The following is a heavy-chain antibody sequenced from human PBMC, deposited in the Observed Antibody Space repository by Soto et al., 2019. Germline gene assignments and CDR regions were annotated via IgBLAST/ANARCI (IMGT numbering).Heavy chain of an antibody. D-gene: IGHD3-9*01. CDR1: GGSFSGYY. CDR3: ARSGVYYDILTGPRYYYYYGMDV. V-gene: IGHV4-34*01. Sequence: SETLSLTCAVYGGSFSGYYWSWIRQPPGKGLEWIGEINHSGSTNYNPSLKSRVTISVDTSKNQFSLKLSSVTAADTAVYYCARSGVYYDILTGPRYYYYYGMDVWGQGTTVTVSS. J-gene: IGHJ6*02. CDR2: INHSGST.